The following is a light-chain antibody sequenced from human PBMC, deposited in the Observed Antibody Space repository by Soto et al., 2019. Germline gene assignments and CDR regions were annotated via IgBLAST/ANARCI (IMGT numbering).Light chain of an antibody. CDR3: HHYCTS. CDR1: QSVSSSY. V-gene: IGKV3-20*01. J-gene: IGKJ4*01. Sequence: EIVLTQSPGTLSLSPGERATLSCRASQSVSSSYLAWYQQKPGQPPRLLISAASSRATAIPGRFSGSGSGTDFTPTITRQEPEDLAVDYCHHYCTSFGGGTKVDIK. CDR2: AAS.